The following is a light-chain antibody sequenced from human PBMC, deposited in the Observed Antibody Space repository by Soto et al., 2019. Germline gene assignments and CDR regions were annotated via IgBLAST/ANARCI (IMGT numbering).Light chain of an antibody. V-gene: IGLV1-47*01. J-gene: IGLJ2*01. CDR1: TSNIGSNY. CDR2: RNS. CDR3: ATWDDSLSVVV. Sequence: QSVLAQPPSASGTPGQRVTISCSGSTSNIGSNYVYWYQQFPGTAPKLLIYRNSQRPSGVPDRFSGSKSGTSASLAISGLRSEDEADYYCATWDDSLSVVVFGGGTKVTVL.